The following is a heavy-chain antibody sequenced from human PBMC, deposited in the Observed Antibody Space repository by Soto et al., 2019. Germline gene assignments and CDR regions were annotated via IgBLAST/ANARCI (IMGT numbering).Heavy chain of an antibody. CDR2: IRQDGGAQ. CDR1: GFTFTTYW. J-gene: IGHJ4*02. V-gene: IGHV3-7*03. CDR3: VRGGHGSGSYLGSY. Sequence: EVQLVESGGGLAQPGGSLRLSCVASGFTFTTYWMSWVRQAPGKGLEWVANIRQDGGAQYYVDSVKGRFTNSRDNAKNSVYLQMDSLRAEDTAVYYCVRGGHGSGSYLGSYWGQGILVTVSS. D-gene: IGHD3-10*01.